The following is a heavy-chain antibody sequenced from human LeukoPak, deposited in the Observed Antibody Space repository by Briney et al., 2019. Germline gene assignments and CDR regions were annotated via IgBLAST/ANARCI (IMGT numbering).Heavy chain of an antibody. CDR3: ARYDSSSYYIGWFDP. CDR1: GGSFSGYY. D-gene: IGHD3-22*01. Sequence: SETLSLTCAVYGGSFSGYYWSWIRQPPGKGLEWIGSIFYSGTTYYNPSLKSRVTISVDTSKNQFSLKLSSVTAADTAVYHCARYDSSSYYIGWFDPWGQGALVTVSS. CDR2: IFYSGTT. J-gene: IGHJ5*02. V-gene: IGHV4-34*12.